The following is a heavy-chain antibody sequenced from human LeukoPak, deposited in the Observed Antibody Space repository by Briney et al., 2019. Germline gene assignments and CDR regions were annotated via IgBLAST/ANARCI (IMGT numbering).Heavy chain of an antibody. D-gene: IGHD1-26*01. J-gene: IGHJ4*02. CDR3: ARGMRYSASWYGPDY. CDR1: GGTFSSYA. Sequence: SVKVSCKASGGTFSSYAISWVRQAPGQGLEWMGMIIPILGIANYAQKFQGRVTITADKSTSTAYMELRSLRSDDTAVYYCARGMRYSASWYGPDYWGQGTLVTVSS. V-gene: IGHV1-69*04. CDR2: IIPILGIA.